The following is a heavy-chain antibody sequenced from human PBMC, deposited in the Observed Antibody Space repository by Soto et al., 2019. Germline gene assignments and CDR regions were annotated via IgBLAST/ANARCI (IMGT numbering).Heavy chain of an antibody. V-gene: IGHV3-21*01. CDR1: GFTFSSYS. CDR3: ARVGRGCTNGVCYFFSPGSDPYYGMDV. J-gene: IGHJ6*02. CDR2: ISSSSSYI. D-gene: IGHD2-8*01. Sequence: WGSLRLSCAASGFTFSSYSMNCFRQAPWKGLEWVSSISSSSSYIYYADSVKGRFTISRDNAKNSLYLQMNSLRAEDTAVYYCARVGRGCTNGVCYFFSPGSDPYYGMDVWGQGTTVTVSS.